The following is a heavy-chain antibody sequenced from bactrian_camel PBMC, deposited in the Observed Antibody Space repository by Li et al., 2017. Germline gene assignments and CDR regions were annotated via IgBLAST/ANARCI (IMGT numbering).Heavy chain of an antibody. CDR3: ATARPPAKDRCWSRAVDFGY. J-gene: IGHJ6*01. CDR2: IYADGSNT. V-gene: IGHV3-2*01. D-gene: IGHD1*01. Sequence: VQLVESGGGSVEIGGSLKLSCTMSGFTDRDRNVEWLRQAPGKGLEWVSSIYADGSNTYYTDFVGRFTSSRDNAKNTVYLQMNSLKSEDTAMYYCATARPPAKDRCWSRAVDFGYWGQGTQVTVS. CDR1: GFTDRDRN.